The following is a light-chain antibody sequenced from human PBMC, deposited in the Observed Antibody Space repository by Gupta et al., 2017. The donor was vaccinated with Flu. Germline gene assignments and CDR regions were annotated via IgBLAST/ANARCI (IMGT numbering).Light chain of an antibody. CDR3: QFYGSSPLFI. CDR2: CAS. CDR1: QTFINKS. V-gene: IGKV3-20*01. J-gene: IGKJ3*01. Sequence: TPSVISIQTFINKSVAWYQQKPGQDPRLLIFCASNRATGIPDRFSGSGSFTYFTLTITKVDPEDSAVYYCQFYGSSPLFIFGPGTKVDI.